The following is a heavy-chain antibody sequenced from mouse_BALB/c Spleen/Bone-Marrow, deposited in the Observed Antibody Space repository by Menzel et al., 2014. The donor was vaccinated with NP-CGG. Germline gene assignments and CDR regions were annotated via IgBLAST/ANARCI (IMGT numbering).Heavy chain of an antibody. Sequence: EVHLVESGPGLVKPSQSLSLTCSVTGYSITSGYYWNWIRQFPGNKLEWMGYISFDGRNDYSPSLKNRISITRDTSKNQFSLKLNSVTSEDTTRHYCARGNYYSMDYWGQGISVTVSS. V-gene: IGHV3-6*02. D-gene: IGHD2-1*01. J-gene: IGHJ4*01. CDR1: GYSITSGYY. CDR3: ARGNYYSMDY. CDR2: ISFDGRN.